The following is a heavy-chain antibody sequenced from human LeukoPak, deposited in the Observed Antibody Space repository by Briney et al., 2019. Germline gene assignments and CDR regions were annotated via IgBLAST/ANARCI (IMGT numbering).Heavy chain of an antibody. D-gene: IGHD3-22*01. J-gene: IGHJ4*02. CDR2: INHIVST. CDR3: ERALDRYYYDSSGYYAHFDY. Sequence: SQTRSLTCAVYGGSFSVYYWSWIRQPPGRGLEWIGSINHIVSTKYKPSLRSPVTISGDTSKNQFSLRLRTVNAADTAVYYCERALDRYYYDSSGYYAHFDYWGQGTLVTVSS. V-gene: IGHV4-34*01. CDR1: GGSFSVYY.